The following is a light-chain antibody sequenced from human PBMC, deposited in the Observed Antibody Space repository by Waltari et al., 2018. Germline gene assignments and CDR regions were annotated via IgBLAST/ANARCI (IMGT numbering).Light chain of an antibody. CDR3: MQGTQLPLT. CDR1: QSLLESDGYTY. J-gene: IGKJ4*01. Sequence: DIVMTQSPLSLSVTPGESGSISFRSSQSLLESDGYTYLDWYLQKPGQSPRLLIYLASKRATGVPDRFSGSGSGTDFTLKISRVEAEDVGTYYCMQGTQLPLTFGGGTKVDLK. CDR2: LAS. V-gene: IGKV2-40*01.